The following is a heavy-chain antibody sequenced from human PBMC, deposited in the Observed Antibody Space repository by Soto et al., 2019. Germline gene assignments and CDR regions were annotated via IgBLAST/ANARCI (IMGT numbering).Heavy chain of an antibody. V-gene: IGHV1-69*01. Sequence: QVPLVQAGAEVQKPGSSVTVSCKASGGTFSSYAIHWVRQAPGQGLEWMGGIIPMYGPAKYAQGFQGRVTINADESRISVYMGLSGVTSEDTAVYSCASVTSMVRGVIDNWFDPWGDGTLVTVSS. J-gene: IGHJ5*02. CDR3: ASVTSMVRGVIDNWFDP. CDR2: IIPMYGPA. CDR1: GGTFSSYA. D-gene: IGHD3-10*01.